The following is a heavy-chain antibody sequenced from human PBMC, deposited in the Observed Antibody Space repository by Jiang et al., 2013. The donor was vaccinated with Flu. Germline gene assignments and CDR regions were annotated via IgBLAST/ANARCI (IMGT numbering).Heavy chain of an antibody. Sequence: FRTPNYAQTLQGRVTITADESTNTIYMDLSSLKSDDTAVYYCAGGKEEFYYNSGIHDAYGIWGQGTMVTVSS. D-gene: IGHD3-10*01. CDR2: FRTP. CDR3: AGGKEEFYYNSGIHDAYGI. J-gene: IGHJ3*02. V-gene: IGHV1-69*01.